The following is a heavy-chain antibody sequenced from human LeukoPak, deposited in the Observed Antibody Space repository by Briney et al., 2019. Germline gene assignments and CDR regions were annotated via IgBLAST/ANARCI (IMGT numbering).Heavy chain of an antibody. J-gene: IGHJ6*02. CDR3: ARDFQAGLLWFGELSGYYYYGMDV. Sequence: PGGSLRLSCAASGFTFSSYSMNWVRQAPGKGLEWVSSISSSSSYIYYADSVKGRFTISRDNAKNSLYLQMNSLRAEDTAVYYCARDFQAGLLWFGELSGYYYYGMDVWGQGTTVTVSS. CDR2: ISSSSSYI. CDR1: GFTFSSYS. V-gene: IGHV3-21*01. D-gene: IGHD3-10*01.